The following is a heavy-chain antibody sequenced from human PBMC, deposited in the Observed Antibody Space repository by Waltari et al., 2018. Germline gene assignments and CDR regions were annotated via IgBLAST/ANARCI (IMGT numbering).Heavy chain of an antibody. CDR3: ARDQGGSDY. V-gene: IGHV3-48*04. J-gene: IGHJ4*02. CDR1: GFTFSSYS. D-gene: IGHD1-26*01. Sequence: EVQLVESGGGLVQPGGSLRLSCAASGFTFSSYSMNWLRQAPGKGLEWVSFISSSSSSIYYADSVKGRFTISRDNAKNSLYLQMNSLRAEDTAVYYCARDQGGSDYWGQGTLVTVSS. CDR2: ISSSSSSI.